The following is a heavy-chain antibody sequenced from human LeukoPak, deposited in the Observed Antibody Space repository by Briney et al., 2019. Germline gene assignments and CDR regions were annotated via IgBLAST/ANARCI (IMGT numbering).Heavy chain of an antibody. CDR2: SNHSGST. Sequence: SETLSLTCAVYGGSFSGYYWSWIRQPPGKGLEWIGESNHSGSTNYNPSLKSRVTISVDTSKNQFSLKLSSETAADTAVYYYHYSSSWYPRYYYYGMDVWGKGTTVTVSS. CDR3: HYSSSWYPRYYYYGMDV. V-gene: IGHV4-34*01. D-gene: IGHD6-13*01. J-gene: IGHJ6*04. CDR1: GGSFSGYY.